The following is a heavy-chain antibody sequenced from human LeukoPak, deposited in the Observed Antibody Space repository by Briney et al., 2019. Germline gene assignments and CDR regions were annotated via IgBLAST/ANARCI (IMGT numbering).Heavy chain of an antibody. V-gene: IGHV1-18*01. CDR2: ISAYNGNT. D-gene: IGHD3-9*01. Sequence: GASVKVSCKASGYTFTSYGIRWVRQAPGKGLEWMGWISAYNGNTNYAQKLQGRVTMTTDTSTSTAYMELRSLRSDDTAVYYCARVQLRYFDWSPSEFDYWGQGTLVTVSS. CDR1: GYTFTSYG. CDR3: ARVQLRYFDWSPSEFDY. J-gene: IGHJ4*02.